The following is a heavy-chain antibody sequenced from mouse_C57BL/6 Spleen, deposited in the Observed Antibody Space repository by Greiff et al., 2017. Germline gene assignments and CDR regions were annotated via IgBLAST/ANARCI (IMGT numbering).Heavy chain of an antibody. J-gene: IGHJ3*01. CDR2: IWSDGST. Sequence: QVQLKQSGPGLVAPSQSLSITCTVSGFSLTSYGVHWVRQPPGKGLEWLVVIWSDGSTTYNSALKSRLSISKDNSKSQVFLKMNSLQTDDTAMYYCARHDYDRGWFAYWGQGTLVTVSA. V-gene: IGHV2-6-1*01. CDR3: ARHDYDRGWFAY. CDR1: GFSLTSYG. D-gene: IGHD2-4*01.